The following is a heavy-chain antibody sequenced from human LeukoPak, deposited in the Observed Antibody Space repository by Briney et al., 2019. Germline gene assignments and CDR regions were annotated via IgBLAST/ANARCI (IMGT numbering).Heavy chain of an antibody. CDR1: GGSISSSSYY. Sequence: PSETLSLTCTVSGGSISSSSYYWGWIRQPPGKGLEWIGSIYYSGSTYYNPSLKSRVTISVDTSKNQFSLKLSSVTAADTAVYYCASAPNMVRGVIITGHNWFDPWGQGTLVTVSS. J-gene: IGHJ5*02. CDR3: ASAPNMVRGVIITGHNWFDP. CDR2: IYYSGST. V-gene: IGHV4-39*01. D-gene: IGHD3-10*01.